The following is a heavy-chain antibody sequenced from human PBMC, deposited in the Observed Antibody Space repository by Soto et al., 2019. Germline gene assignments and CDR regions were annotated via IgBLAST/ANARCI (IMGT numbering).Heavy chain of an antibody. CDR1: GFTFRSFG. V-gene: IGHV3-23*01. CDR3: ARDPMVRGLGHRYGMDV. D-gene: IGHD3-10*01. Sequence: EVQLLESGGNLVQPGGSLRLSCAASGFTFRSFGMSWVRQAPGKGLEWVSGISGSGGNTYYADSVKGRFTISRDNSKNTLYLQVNSLRAEDTAIYYCARDPMVRGLGHRYGMDVWGQGTTVTVSS. J-gene: IGHJ6*02. CDR2: ISGSGGNT.